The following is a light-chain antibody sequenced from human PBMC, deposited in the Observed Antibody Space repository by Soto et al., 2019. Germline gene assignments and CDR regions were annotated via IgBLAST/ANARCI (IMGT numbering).Light chain of an antibody. J-gene: IGKJ4*01. CDR1: QSVSSSY. Sequence: EIVLTQSPGTLSLSPGERAALSCRVSQSVSSSYLAWYQQKPGQAPRLLIYGASTRATGIPDRFSGSGSGTDFTLTISRLEPEDFAVYYCQQYDGSLGLTFGGGTKVEIK. CDR2: GAS. CDR3: QQYDGSLGLT. V-gene: IGKV3-20*01.